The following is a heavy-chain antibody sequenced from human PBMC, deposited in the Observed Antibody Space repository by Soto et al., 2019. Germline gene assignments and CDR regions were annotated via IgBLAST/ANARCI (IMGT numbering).Heavy chain of an antibody. J-gene: IGHJ4*02. D-gene: IGHD2-8*01. Sequence: SETLSLTCTVSGGSVSNSNYYWGWIRQSPGKGLEWIGSVYYRGRSYSKSSVKSRVTISVDTSKNQFSLNLNSVTASDTAVYSCVSQGTFVLTRPYFHYWGPGALVT. CDR1: GGSVSNSNYY. CDR3: VSQGTFVLTRPYFHY. V-gene: IGHV4-39*01. CDR2: VYYRGRS.